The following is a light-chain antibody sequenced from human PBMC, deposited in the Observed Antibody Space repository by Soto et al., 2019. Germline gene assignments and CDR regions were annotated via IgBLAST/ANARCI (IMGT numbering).Light chain of an antibody. J-gene: IGKJ5*01. CDR3: QQRSNWIT. CDR1: ESVSSSF. CDR2: GAS. V-gene: IGKV3D-20*02. Sequence: EVVLTQSPRTLSLSPGERATLSCRASESVSSSFLTWYQQKPRQAPRLLIYGASSRATGIPDRFSGSGSGTDFTITISSLEPEDFAVYYYQQRSNWITFGQGTRLEIK.